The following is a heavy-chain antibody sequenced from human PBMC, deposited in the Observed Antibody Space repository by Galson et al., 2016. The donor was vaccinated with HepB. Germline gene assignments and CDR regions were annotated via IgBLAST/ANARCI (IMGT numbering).Heavy chain of an antibody. D-gene: IGHD1-26*01. CDR3: AKSRSKVGARGIDS. CDR1: GFTFSSYG. Sequence: SLRLSCAASGFTFSSYGMHWVRQAPGKGPEWVAVIAYDGGNKFYAGSVRGRFTISRDKSKNTVYLQMNSLRPEDTAVYYCAKSRSKVGARGIDSWGQGTLVTVSS. J-gene: IGHJ5*01. V-gene: IGHV3-30*18. CDR2: IAYDGGNK.